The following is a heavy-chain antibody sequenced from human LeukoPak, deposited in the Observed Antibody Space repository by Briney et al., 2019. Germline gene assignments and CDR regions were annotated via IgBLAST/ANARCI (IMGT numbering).Heavy chain of an antibody. CDR3: AAVGETYYFDSSGYQALHY. CDR2: ISPQTGGA. V-gene: IGHV1-2*02. Sequence: ASVKVSCKTSGHTFTVYYIHWVRQAPGQGLEWMGWISPQTGGANYAQRFQGRGTMARDTSISTAYMELSRLRSDDTAVYYCAAVGETYYFDSSGYQALHYWGQGTLVTVSS. D-gene: IGHD3-22*01. CDR1: GHTFTVYY. J-gene: IGHJ4*02.